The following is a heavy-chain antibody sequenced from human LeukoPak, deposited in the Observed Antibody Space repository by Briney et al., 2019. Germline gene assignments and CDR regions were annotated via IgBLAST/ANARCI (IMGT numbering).Heavy chain of an antibody. CDR3: ARPTDSSGDAFDI. J-gene: IGHJ3*02. D-gene: IGHD3-22*01. CDR1: GVSVSDGRYY. Sequence: SETLSLTCNVSGVSVSDGRYYWAWIRQHPGKGLEWIGYKYTSGSAKYNPSLKSRLTISIDTSKNQFSLQLSSVTAADTAVYYCARPTDSSGDAFDIWGQGTMVTVSS. V-gene: IGHV4-61*01. CDR2: KYTSGSA.